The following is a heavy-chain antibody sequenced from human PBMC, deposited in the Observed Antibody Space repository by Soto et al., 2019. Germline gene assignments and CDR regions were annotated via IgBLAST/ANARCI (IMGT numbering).Heavy chain of an antibody. CDR2: IYYSGST. CDR1: GDSISSGDYY. Sequence: QVQLQESGPGLVKPSQTLSPTCTVSGDSISSGDYYWSWIRQPPGKGLECIGYIYYSGSTYYNPSLKSRVTISLGTSRNQFSLNLSSVTAKDTAMYYCARAAIHCSGGCCYEYWGQGSLVTVSS. CDR3: ARAAIHCSGGCCYEY. J-gene: IGHJ4*02. D-gene: IGHD2-15*01. V-gene: IGHV4-30-4*01.